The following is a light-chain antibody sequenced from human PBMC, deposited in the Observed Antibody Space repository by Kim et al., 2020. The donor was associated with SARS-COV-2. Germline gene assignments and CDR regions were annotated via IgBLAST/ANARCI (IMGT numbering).Light chain of an antibody. J-gene: IGLJ3*02. Sequence: PGQRDTITCSACSSNCGTNTDSWYRRLPGSAPTVPIYGTNQRPSGGPDRFSGSKSGASASLVIRGLQSDDEADYYCASWDANLNGVFGGGTQLTVL. CDR3: ASWDANLNGV. CDR2: GTN. CDR1: SSNCGTNT. V-gene: IGLV1-44*01.